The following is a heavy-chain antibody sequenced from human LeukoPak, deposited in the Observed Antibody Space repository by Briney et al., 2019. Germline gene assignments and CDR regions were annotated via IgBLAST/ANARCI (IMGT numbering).Heavy chain of an antibody. Sequence: PSETLSLTCTVSGGSISSYYWSWIRQPAGKGLEWIGRIYSTGSTNYNPSLKSRVTMSVDTSKNQFSLRLRSVTAADTAVYYCAQRQGPTSGSYDYFDPWGQGTLVTVSS. V-gene: IGHV4-4*07. CDR1: GGSISSYY. CDR3: AQRQGPTSGSYDYFDP. CDR2: IYSTGST. J-gene: IGHJ5*02. D-gene: IGHD1-26*01.